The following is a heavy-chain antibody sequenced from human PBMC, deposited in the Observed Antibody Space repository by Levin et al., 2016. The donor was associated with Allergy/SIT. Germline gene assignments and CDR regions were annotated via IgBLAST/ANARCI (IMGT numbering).Heavy chain of an antibody. D-gene: IGHD2-2*01. CDR2: IIPIFGTA. J-gene: IGHJ6*03. V-gene: IGHV1-69*13. Sequence: SVKVSCKASGGTFSSYAISWVRQAPGQGLEWMGGIIPIFGTANYAQKFQGRVTITADESTSTAYMELSSLRSEDTAVYYCARDGSSTRELAYYYYMDVWGKGTTVTVSS. CDR1: GGTFSSYA. CDR3: ARDGSSTRELAYYYYMDV.